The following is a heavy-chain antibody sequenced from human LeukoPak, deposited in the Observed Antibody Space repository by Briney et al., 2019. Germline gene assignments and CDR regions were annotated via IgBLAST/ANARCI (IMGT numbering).Heavy chain of an antibody. CDR3: ARGVVTAIRYYYYGMDV. Sequence: ASVKVSCKASGGTFISYAISWVRQAPGQGLEWMGGIIPIFGTANYAQKFQGRVTITADESTSTAYMELSSLRSEDTAVYYCARGVVTAIRYYYYGMDVWGQGTTVTVSS. J-gene: IGHJ6*02. CDR2: IIPIFGTA. D-gene: IGHD2-21*02. CDR1: GGTFISYA. V-gene: IGHV1-69*13.